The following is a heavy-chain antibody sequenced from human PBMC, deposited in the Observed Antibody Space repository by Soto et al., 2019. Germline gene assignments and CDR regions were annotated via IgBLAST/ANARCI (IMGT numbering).Heavy chain of an antibody. CDR3: AREGGIVGATAADY. CDR1: GGSISSGGYY. CDR2: IYYSGST. V-gene: IGHV4-31*03. J-gene: IGHJ4*02. Sequence: QVQLQESGPGLVKPSQTLSLTCTVSGGSISSGGYYWSWIRQHPGKGLEWIGYIYYSGSTYYNPSLNSRVTIAVDTSKNQFALKLSSVTAADTAVYYCAREGGIVGATAADYWGQGTLVTVSS. D-gene: IGHD1-26*01.